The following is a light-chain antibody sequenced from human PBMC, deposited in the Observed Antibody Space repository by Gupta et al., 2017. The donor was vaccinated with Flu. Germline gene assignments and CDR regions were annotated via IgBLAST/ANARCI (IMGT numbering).Light chain of an antibody. CDR3: QQSDSTPFT. V-gene: IGKV1-39*01. CDR1: QKIINI. CDR2: AAS. Sequence: PSSLSASVGDRVTITCRASQKIINIVNWYQQKPGKAPNLLIYAASSVQSGVPTRFSGSGSGPDFTLTIGRLQPEDFATYYCQQSDSTPFTLGQGTKLDIK. J-gene: IGKJ2*01.